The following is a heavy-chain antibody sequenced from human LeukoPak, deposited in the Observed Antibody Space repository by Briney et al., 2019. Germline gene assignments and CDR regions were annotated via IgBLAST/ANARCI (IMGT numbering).Heavy chain of an antibody. V-gene: IGHV3-7*01. CDR2: IAQDGRTT. Sequence: PGGSLRLSCAASGFSISGYWMDWVRQTPGKGPEWLANIAQDGRTTYYVDSVKGRFTISRDNAKNSIYLQMNNLRAEDTATYYCARVQSGNGYDILDVWGQGTTVTVS. D-gene: IGHD3-3*01. CDR1: GFSISGYW. J-gene: IGHJ6*02. CDR3: ARVQSGNGYDILDV.